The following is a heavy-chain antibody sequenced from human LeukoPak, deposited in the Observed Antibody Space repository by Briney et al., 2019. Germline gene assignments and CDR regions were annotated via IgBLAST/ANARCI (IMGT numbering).Heavy chain of an antibody. CDR2: IIPMFGTA. CDR3: ATTGGDIYYYYMDV. J-gene: IGHJ6*03. D-gene: IGHD3-16*01. Sequence: GASVKVSCKASGGTFSSYDISWVRQAPGQGLEWMGGIIPMFGTANYAQKFQDRVTITADESTSTTYMELSSLKSEDTAVYYCATTGGDIYYYYMDVWGKGTTVTISS. CDR1: GGTFSSYD. V-gene: IGHV1-69*13.